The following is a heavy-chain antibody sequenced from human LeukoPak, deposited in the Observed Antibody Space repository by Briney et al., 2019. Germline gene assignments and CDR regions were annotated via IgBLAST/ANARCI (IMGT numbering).Heavy chain of an antibody. V-gene: IGHV3-23*01. J-gene: IGHJ4*02. CDR1: GFTFGDYA. CDR2: ISGSGGST. Sequence: GGSLRLSCTTSGFTFGDYALSWVRQAPGKGLEWVSAISGSGGSTYYADSVKGRFTISRDNSKRTVHLQMNSLRAEDTALYFCAKDTTGYYPLGVGYWGQGTLVTVSS. D-gene: IGHD1-1*01. CDR3: AKDTTGYYPLGVGY.